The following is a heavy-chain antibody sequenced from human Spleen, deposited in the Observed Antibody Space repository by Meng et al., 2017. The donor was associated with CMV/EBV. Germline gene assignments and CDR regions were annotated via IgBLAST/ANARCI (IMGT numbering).Heavy chain of an antibody. J-gene: IGHJ5*02. CDR2: IIHSVDIT. V-gene: IGHV1-69*04. D-gene: IGHD5-24*01. CDR3: AREGDGINLFWFAP. CDR1: GGTINKAG. Sequence: NAAGGTINKAGNSGVRQAAGEGREWRGSIIHSVDITNDPRKSQRRVTITADMSRSTVYMDLSGLRYEDAAVYYSAREGDGINLFWFAPWGQGTLVTVSS.